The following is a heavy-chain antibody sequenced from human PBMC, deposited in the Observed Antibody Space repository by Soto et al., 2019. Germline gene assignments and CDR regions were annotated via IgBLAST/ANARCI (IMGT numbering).Heavy chain of an antibody. CDR2: IIPILGIA. CDR1: GGTFSSYT. Sequence: QVQLVQSGAEVKKPGSSVKVSCKASGGTFSSYTISWVRQAPGQGLEWMGRIIPILGIANYAQKFQGRVTITASESTSTDYMRLSSLRAEDTAGYYGAGAYPGGFPDTGTYFDSWGQGTLVTVSS. CDR3: AGAYPGGFPDTGTYFDS. D-gene: IGHD6-13*01. J-gene: IGHJ4*02. V-gene: IGHV1-69*02.